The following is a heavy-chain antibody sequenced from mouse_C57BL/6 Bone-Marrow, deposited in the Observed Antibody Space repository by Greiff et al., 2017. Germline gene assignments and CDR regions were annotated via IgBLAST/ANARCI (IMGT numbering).Heavy chain of an antibody. CDR2: IDPENGDT. J-gene: IGHJ3*01. V-gene: IGHV14-4*01. Sequence: VQLQQPGAELVRPGASVKLSCTASGFNIKDYYMHWVKQRPEQGLEWIGWIDPENGDTEYASKFQGKATITADTSSNTAYLQLSSLTSENTAFSYCTITTVGEAYWGQGTLVTVSA. D-gene: IGHD1-1*01. CDR1: GFNIKDYY. CDR3: TITTVGEAY.